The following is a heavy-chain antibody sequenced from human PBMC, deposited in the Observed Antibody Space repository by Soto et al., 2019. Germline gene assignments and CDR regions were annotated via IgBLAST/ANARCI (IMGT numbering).Heavy chain of an antibody. J-gene: IGHJ5*02. D-gene: IGHD2-2*01. CDR1: GYSFTSYW. CDR3: ARLSPNRYCSSTTWCSRLDP. V-gene: IGHV5-10-1*01. Sequence: GESLKISCKGSGYSFTSYWISWVRQMPGKGLEWMGRIDPSDSYTNYSPSFQGHVTISADKSVSTAYLQWSSLKASDTAMYYCARLSPNRYCSSTTWCSRLDPWCQGTLVTVSS. CDR2: IDPSDSYT.